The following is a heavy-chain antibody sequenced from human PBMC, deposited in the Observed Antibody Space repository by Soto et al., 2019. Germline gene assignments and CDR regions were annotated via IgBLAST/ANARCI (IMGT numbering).Heavy chain of an antibody. Sequence: SETLSFTCSVSGGSISSHYWSWIRQPAGKGLEWIGLIYISGSTNYNPSLKSRVTISVDTSKSQFSLKLSSVTAADTAVYYCAGYDDSGYYPDHWGQGALVTVSS. D-gene: IGHD3-22*01. V-gene: IGHV4-4*07. CDR1: GGSISSHY. J-gene: IGHJ4*02. CDR2: IYISGST. CDR3: AGYDDSGYYPDH.